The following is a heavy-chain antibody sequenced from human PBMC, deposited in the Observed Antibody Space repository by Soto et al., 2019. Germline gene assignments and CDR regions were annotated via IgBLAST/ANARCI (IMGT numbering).Heavy chain of an antibody. J-gene: IGHJ6*02. CDR2: IWYDGSNK. V-gene: IGHV3-33*01. CDR1: GFTFSSYG. D-gene: IGHD2-2*01. Sequence: PGGSLRLSCAASGFTFSSYGMHWVRQAPGKGPEWVAVIWYDGSNKYYADSVKGRFTISRDNSKNTLYLQMNSLRAEDTAVYYCARDRIVVVPAAIDYYYYGMDVWGQGTTVTVSS. CDR3: ARDRIVVVPAAIDYYYYGMDV.